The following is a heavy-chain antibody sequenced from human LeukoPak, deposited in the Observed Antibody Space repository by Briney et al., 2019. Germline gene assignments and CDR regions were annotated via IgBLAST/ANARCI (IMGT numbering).Heavy chain of an antibody. Sequence: ASVKXSCKASGGTFSSYAISWVRQAPGQGLEWMGRIIPILGIANYAQKLQGRVTMTTDTSTSTAYMGLRSLRSDDTAVYYCARGGWELQGFDYWGQGTLVTVSS. CDR3: ARGGWELQGFDY. J-gene: IGHJ4*02. D-gene: IGHD2-15*01. CDR1: GGTFSSYA. CDR2: IIPILGIA. V-gene: IGHV1-69*04.